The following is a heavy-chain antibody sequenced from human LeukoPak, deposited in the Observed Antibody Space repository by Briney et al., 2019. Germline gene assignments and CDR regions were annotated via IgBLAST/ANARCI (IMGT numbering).Heavy chain of an antibody. J-gene: IGHJ4*02. D-gene: IGHD2-2*01. CDR1: GFTFSSYS. V-gene: IGHV3-21*01. Sequence: GGSLRLSCAASGFTFSSYSMNWVRQAPGKGLEWVTSISSSSSYIYYADSVKGRFTISRDNAKNSLYLQMNSLRAEDTAVYYCARDPRSIVVVPAAIVDYWGQGTLVTVSS. CDR3: ARDPRSIVVVPAAIVDY. CDR2: ISSSSSYI.